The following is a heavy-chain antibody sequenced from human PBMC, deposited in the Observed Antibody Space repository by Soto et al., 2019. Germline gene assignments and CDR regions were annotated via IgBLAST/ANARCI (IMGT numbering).Heavy chain of an antibody. CDR2: ISGSGLNK. Sequence: GGSLRLSCAASGFTFENFGMSWVRQAPGKGLEWISSISGSGLNKYYADSVKGRFTISRDNSKNTVYLELSNLRAEDTAVYHCAKNQGVQLVPLATVDWFDPWGQGSVVTVSS. CDR1: GFTFENFG. V-gene: IGHV3-23*01. J-gene: IGHJ5*02. CDR3: AKNQGVQLVPLATVDWFDP. D-gene: IGHD1-26*01.